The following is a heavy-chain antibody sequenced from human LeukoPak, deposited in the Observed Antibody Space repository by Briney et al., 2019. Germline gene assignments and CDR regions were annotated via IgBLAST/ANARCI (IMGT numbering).Heavy chain of an antibody. J-gene: IGHJ4*02. Sequence: GGSLGLSCAASGFTFDDYGMSWVRQAPGKGLEWVSGINWNGGSTGYADSVKGRFTISRDNAKNSLYPQMNSLRAEDTALYYCASLGYCSGGSCYARRDYWGQGTLVTVSS. CDR1: GFTFDDYG. CDR2: INWNGGST. V-gene: IGHV3-20*04. D-gene: IGHD2-15*01. CDR3: ASLGYCSGGSCYARRDY.